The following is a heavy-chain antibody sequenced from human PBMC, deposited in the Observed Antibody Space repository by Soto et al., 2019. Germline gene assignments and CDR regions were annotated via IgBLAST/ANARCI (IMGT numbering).Heavy chain of an antibody. D-gene: IGHD4-17*01. CDR2: IYYTGST. CDR3: TSVGGYYGDYPNFDY. CDR1: GSSISPFY. Sequence: SETLSLTCTVSGSSISPFYWSWIRQPPGKGLEWIGYIYYTGSTKYNPSLKSRVTLSLGTSRNQLSLKLSSVTAADTAVYYCTSVGGYYGDYPNFDYWGQGTLVTVSS. J-gene: IGHJ4*02. V-gene: IGHV4-59*01.